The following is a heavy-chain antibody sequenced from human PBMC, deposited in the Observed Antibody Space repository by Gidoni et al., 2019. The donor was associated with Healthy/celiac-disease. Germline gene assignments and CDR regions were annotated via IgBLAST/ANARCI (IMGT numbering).Heavy chain of an antibody. CDR3: ARTGNGVKPHSGSYFKRPLDY. Sequence: NTNYAQKLQGRVTMTTDTSTSTAYMELRSLRSDDTAVYYCARTGNGVKPHSGSYFKRPLDYWGQGTLVTVSS. D-gene: IGHD1-26*01. J-gene: IGHJ4*02. V-gene: IGHV1-18*01. CDR2: NT.